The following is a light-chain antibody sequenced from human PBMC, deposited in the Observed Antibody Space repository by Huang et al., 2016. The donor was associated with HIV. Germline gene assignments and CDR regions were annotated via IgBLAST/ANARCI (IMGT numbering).Light chain of an antibody. J-gene: IGKJ1*01. CDR2: GTS. CDR3: HQYGSSKAT. Sequence: VLTQSPGSVSVSLGDRVTVSCRASQSVDSGYLAWYQQKAGQAPRLLVYGTSSRASGIPSRFSGSGSGTEFTLTISRLEPEDFGVYYCHQYGSSKATFGQGTKVDI. CDR1: QSVDSGY. V-gene: IGKV3-20*01.